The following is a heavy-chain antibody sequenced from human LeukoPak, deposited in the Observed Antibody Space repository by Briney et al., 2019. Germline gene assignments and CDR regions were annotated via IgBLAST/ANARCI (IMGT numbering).Heavy chain of an antibody. J-gene: IGHJ2*01. D-gene: IGHD2-2*01. CDR1: GFTFSNAW. Sequence: GGSLRLSCAASGFTFSNAWMSWVRQAPGKGLEWVGRIKSKTDGGTTDYAAPVKGRFTISRDDSKNTLYLQMNSLKTEDTAVYYCTTGADIVVVPNFDLWGRGTLVTVSS. V-gene: IGHV3-15*01. CDR2: IKSKTDGGTT. CDR3: TTGADIVVVPNFDL.